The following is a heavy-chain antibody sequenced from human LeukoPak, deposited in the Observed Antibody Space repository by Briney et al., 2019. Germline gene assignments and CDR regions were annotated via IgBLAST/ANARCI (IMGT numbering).Heavy chain of an antibody. CDR1: GFTFSSYA. CDR2: ISGSGGSS. V-gene: IGHV3-23*01. J-gene: IGHJ4*02. Sequence: GGSLRLSCAASGFTFSSYAMSWVRQAPGKGLEWVSAISGSGGSSYYADSVKGRFTISRDNSKNTLYLQMNSLRAEDTAVYYCAKGGTGRYYFDYWGQGTLVTVSS. CDR3: AKGGTGRYYFDY. D-gene: IGHD3-16*01.